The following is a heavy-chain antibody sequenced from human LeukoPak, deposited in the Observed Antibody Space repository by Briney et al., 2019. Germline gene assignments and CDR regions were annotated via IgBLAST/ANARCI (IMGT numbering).Heavy chain of an antibody. D-gene: IGHD6-13*01. CDR1: GFTFSSYA. J-gene: IGHJ4*02. CDR2: ISYDGSNK. V-gene: IGHV3-30-3*01. CDR3: AKAARIAAAAPLDY. Sequence: GGSLRLSCAASGFTFSSYAMHWVRQAPGKGLEWVAVISYDGSNKYYADSVKGRFTISRDNSKNTLYLQMNSLRAEDTAVYYCAKAARIAAAAPLDYWGQGTLVTVSS.